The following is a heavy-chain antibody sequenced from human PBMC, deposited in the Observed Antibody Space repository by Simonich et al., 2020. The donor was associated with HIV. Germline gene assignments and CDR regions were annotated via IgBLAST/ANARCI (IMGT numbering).Heavy chain of an antibody. J-gene: IGHJ4*02. V-gene: IGHV4-34*01. Sequence: QVQLQQWGAGLLKPSETLSLTCAVYGGSFSGYYWNWIRQPPGKGLAWIGEINDSASTNYNPSLKSRVTRSVNTSKNQFSLKLSSVTAADTAVYYCARRRVTNGYFDYWGQGTLVTVSA. D-gene: IGHD2-21*02. CDR1: GGSFSGYY. CDR3: ARRRVTNGYFDY. CDR2: INDSAST.